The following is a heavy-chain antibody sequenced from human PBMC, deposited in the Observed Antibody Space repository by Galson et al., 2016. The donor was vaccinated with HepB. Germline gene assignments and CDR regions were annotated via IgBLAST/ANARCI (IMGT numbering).Heavy chain of an antibody. V-gene: IGHV4-39*01. CDR3: AIYASWFEY. D-gene: IGHD2-2*01. CDR1: GGSLSSNNYH. J-gene: IGHJ4*02. Sequence: VTLSLTCTVSGGSLSSNNYHWGWIRQPPGKGLEWIANTGNSRSTYYYPSLKRRVTISVDTSKNQFSLKLNSVTAADTAVYYCAIYASWFEYWGQGTVVTVSS. CDR2: TGNSRST.